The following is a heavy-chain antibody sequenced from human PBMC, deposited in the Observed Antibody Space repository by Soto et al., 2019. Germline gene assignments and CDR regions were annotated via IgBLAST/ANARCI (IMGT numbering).Heavy chain of an antibody. D-gene: IGHD3-22*01. CDR2: IKPDGSEK. J-gene: IGHJ3*02. V-gene: IGHV3-7*04. Sequence: PGGSLRLSCAASGFTFSSSSMTWVRQAPGKGLEWVANIKPDGSEKWYVDSVKGRFTISRDNAKNSLYLQVNSLRAEDTAVYYCARGDYYDTTGPFSDAFDIWGQGTMVTVSS. CDR3: ARGDYYDTTGPFSDAFDI. CDR1: GFTFSSSS.